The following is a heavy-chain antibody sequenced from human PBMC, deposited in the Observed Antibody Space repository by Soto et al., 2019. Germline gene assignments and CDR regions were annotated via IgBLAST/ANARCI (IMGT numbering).Heavy chain of an antibody. D-gene: IGHD3-16*01. CDR3: ARRKGIWVDWYFDL. Sequence: SETLSLTCTVSGGSISSSSYYWGWIRQPPGKGLEWIGSIYYSGSTYYNPSLKSRVTISVDTSKNQFSLKLSSVTAADTAVYYCARRKGIWVDWYFDLWGRGTLVTVSS. CDR2: IYYSGST. J-gene: IGHJ2*01. V-gene: IGHV4-39*01. CDR1: GGSISSSSYY.